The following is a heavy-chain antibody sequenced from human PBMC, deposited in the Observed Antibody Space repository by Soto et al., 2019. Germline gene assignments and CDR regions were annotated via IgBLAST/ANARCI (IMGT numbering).Heavy chain of an antibody. CDR3: ARDRAVDGIQPQNWFDP. D-gene: IGHD6-13*01. CDR2: IYYSGST. V-gene: IGHV4-31*03. Sequence: PSETLSLTCTVSGGSINSGGYYWNWTRQHPGKGLEWIGFIYYSGSTDYNPSLKSRVTISVDTSKNQFSLELSSVTAADTAVYFCARDRAVDGIQPQNWFDPWGQGTLVTVSS. J-gene: IGHJ5*02. CDR1: GGSINSGGYY.